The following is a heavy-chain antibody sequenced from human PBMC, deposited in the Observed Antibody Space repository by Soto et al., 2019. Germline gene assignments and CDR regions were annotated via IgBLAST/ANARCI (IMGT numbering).Heavy chain of an antibody. CDR2: IYYNGNT. CDR1: GGSISNHY. J-gene: IGHJ4*02. CDR3: TRANWYSEY. D-gene: IGHD7-27*01. V-gene: IGHV4-59*11. Sequence: QVQLQESGPRLEKPSETLSLTCSVSGGSISNHYWSWIRQPPGKGLEWIGYIYYNGNTNYNPSLKSRVTMSVDTSRNQISLKLTTVTAAGTAVYYCTRANWYSEYWGQGTLVTVSS.